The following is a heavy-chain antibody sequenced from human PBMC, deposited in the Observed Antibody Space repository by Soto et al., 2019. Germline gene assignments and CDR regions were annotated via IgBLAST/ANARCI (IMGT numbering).Heavy chain of an antibody. CDR1: GFTFSSYG. J-gene: IGHJ6*02. V-gene: IGHV3-30*18. Sequence: GGSMRLSCAASGFTFSSYGMHWVRQAPGKGLVWVAVISYDGSNKYYADSVKGRFTISRDNSKNTLFLQMNGLRAEDTALYYCAKDLNSGSCGIYYGMDVWGQGTTVTVSS. CDR2: ISYDGSNK. D-gene: IGHD1-26*01. CDR3: AKDLNSGSCGIYYGMDV.